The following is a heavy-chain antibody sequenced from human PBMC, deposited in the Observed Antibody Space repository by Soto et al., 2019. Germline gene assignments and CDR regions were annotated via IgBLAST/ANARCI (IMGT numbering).Heavy chain of an antibody. Sequence: QVQLQQWGAGLLKPSETLSLTCAVYGGSFSGYYWSWIRQPPGKGLEWIGEINHSGSTNYNPSLKSRVTISVDTAKNQCSLKLSSVTAADTAVYYCARVGKWQWLVLRGIDYWGQGTLVTVSS. CDR2: INHSGST. CDR3: ARVGKWQWLVLRGIDY. V-gene: IGHV4-34*01. CDR1: GGSFSGYY. D-gene: IGHD6-19*01. J-gene: IGHJ4*02.